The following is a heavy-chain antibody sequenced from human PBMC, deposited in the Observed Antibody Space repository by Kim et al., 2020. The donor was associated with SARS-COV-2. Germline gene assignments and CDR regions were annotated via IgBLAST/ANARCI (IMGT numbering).Heavy chain of an antibody. CDR3: ARGFTIPDYIWGSYRPPSDN. V-gene: IGHV1-8*02. Sequence: ASVKVSCKASGYTFTSYDINWVRQATGQGLEWMGWMNPNSGNTGYAQKFQGRVTMTRNTSISTAYMELSSLRSEDTAVYYCARGFTIPDYIWGSYRPPSDNCGEGALGTVSS. CDR1: GYTFTSYD. CDR2: MNPNSGNT. J-gene: IGHJ4*02. D-gene: IGHD3-16*02.